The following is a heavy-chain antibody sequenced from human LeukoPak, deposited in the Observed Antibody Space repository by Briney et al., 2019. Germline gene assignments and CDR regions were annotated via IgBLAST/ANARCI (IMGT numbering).Heavy chain of an antibody. CDR1: GFTFSSYV. D-gene: IGHD5-12*01. Sequence: GGSLRLSCAASGFTFSSYVMIWVRQAPRKGLEWVSAVSDSGGNTYYADSVKGRFTISRDNSKNTLYLQINSLRAEDTAVYYCVKADSGYDLLFDYWGQGTLVTVSS. V-gene: IGHV3-23*01. J-gene: IGHJ4*02. CDR2: VSDSGGNT. CDR3: VKADSGYDLLFDY.